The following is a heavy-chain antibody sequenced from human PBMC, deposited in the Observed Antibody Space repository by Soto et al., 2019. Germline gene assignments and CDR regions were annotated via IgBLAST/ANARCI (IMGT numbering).Heavy chain of an antibody. D-gene: IGHD6-6*01. CDR1: GASVNSVSYY. J-gene: IGHJ6*02. CDR3: ARDLVEDSSSLFGGSYYYGMDV. CDR2: IYYSGTT. V-gene: IGHV4-61*01. Sequence: SETLSLTCTVSGASVNSVSYYWSWIRQPPGKGLEWIGYIYYSGTTNYNPSLKSRVTISVDTSNNQFSLKLSSVTAADTAVYYCARDLVEDSSSLFGGSYYYGMDVWGQGTTVTV.